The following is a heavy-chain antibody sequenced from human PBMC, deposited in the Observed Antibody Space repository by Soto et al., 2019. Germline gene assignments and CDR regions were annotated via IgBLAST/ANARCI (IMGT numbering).Heavy chain of an antibody. J-gene: IGHJ6*02. V-gene: IGHV3-21*01. Sequence: TGGSLILSCAASGFTFSSYGMNWVRQAPGKGLEWVSSISSSSSYIYYADSVKGRFTISRDNVKSSLYLQMNSLRAEDTAVYYCARLNYYDSSDYYFYYYGMDVWGQGTTVTVSS. D-gene: IGHD3-22*01. CDR1: GFTFSSYG. CDR2: ISSSSSYI. CDR3: ARLNYYDSSDYYFYYYGMDV.